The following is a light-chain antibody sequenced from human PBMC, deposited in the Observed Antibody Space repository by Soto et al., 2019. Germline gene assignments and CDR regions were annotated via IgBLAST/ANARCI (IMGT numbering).Light chain of an antibody. Sequence: DVVLPQSPDSLAVSMGERPTIHCNSSQNVLSSSNNQNHLAWYQQKPGQPPRLLIYWASTRESGVPDRFSGGGSGTDFTLTISSLQAEDVAVYYCQQCYTTPLTFGGGTKV. J-gene: IGKJ4*01. CDR3: QQCYTTPLT. CDR1: QNVLSSSNNQNH. CDR2: WAS. V-gene: IGKV4-1*01.